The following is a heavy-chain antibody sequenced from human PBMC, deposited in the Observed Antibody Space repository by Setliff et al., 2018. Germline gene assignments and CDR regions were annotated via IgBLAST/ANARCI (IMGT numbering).Heavy chain of an antibody. V-gene: IGHV4-4*07. CDR1: GASISAYY. Sequence: PSETLSLTCNVSGASISAYYWSWFRQPPGKGLEWIGGMNARGLTEYSPPLKSRVAMSLDTSKNTASLKLTSVTAGDTAAYFCAREDYDSSGYYMDYWGQGTRVTVSS. CDR3: AREDYDSSGYYMDY. J-gene: IGHJ4*02. CDR2: MNARGLT. D-gene: IGHD3-22*01.